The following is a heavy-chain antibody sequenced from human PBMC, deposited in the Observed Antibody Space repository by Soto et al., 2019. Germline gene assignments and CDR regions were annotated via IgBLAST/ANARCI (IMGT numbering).Heavy chain of an antibody. Sequence: QVQLQESGPGLVKPSGTLSLTCAVSDGFISSSNYWSWVRQPPGKGLEWIGQVYHNGGPSYNPSLGSRVTMSIDKSKNQFSLNLSAVTAADTALYFCVRHGGRLFDYWGPGHLVTVSS. CDR3: VRHGGRLFDY. CDR1: DGFISSSNY. J-gene: IGHJ4*02. V-gene: IGHV4-4*02. D-gene: IGHD2-15*01. CDR2: VYHNGGP.